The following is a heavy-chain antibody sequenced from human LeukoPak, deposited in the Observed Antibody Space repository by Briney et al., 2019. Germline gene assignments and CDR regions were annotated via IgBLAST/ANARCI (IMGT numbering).Heavy chain of an antibody. J-gene: IGHJ4*02. CDR1: GFTFSSYS. CDR3: ARDLTTVTTGNY. D-gene: IGHD4-11*01. CDR2: ISSSSSTI. V-gene: IGHV3-48*01. Sequence: GGSLRLSCAASGFTFSSYSMNGVRQAPGKGLEGGSYISSSSSTIYYADSVKGRFTISRDNAKKSLYLQMNSLRAEDTAVYYCARDLTTVTTGNYWGQGTLVTVSS.